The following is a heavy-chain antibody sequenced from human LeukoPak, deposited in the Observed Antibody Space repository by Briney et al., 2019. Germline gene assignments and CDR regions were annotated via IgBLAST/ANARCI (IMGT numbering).Heavy chain of an antibody. J-gene: IGHJ6*02. CDR2: ISYDGSNK. Sequence: PGGSLRLSCAASGFTFSSYAMHWVRQAPGKGLERVAVISYDGSNKHYADSVKGRFTISRDNSKNTLYLQMNSLRAEDTAVYYCARDGGVDTAMVSYYGMDVWGQGTTVTVSS. V-gene: IGHV3-30*04. CDR3: ARDGGVDTAMVSYYGMDV. CDR1: GFTFSSYA. D-gene: IGHD5-18*01.